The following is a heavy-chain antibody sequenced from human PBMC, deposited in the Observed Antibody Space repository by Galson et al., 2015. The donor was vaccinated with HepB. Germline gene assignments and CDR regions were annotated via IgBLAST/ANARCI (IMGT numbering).Heavy chain of an antibody. CDR1: GFTFSSYS. J-gene: IGHJ6*02. D-gene: IGHD4-11*01. CDR3: ARDRASKGVYSNPKGYGDYYYYGMDV. V-gene: IGHV3-48*02. CDR2: ISSSSSTI. Sequence: SLRLSCAASGFTFSSYSMNWVRQAPGKGLEWVSYISSSSSTIYYADSVKGRFTISRDNAKNSLYLQMNSLRDEDTAVYYCARDRASKGVYSNPKGYGDYYYYGMDVWGQGTTVTVSS.